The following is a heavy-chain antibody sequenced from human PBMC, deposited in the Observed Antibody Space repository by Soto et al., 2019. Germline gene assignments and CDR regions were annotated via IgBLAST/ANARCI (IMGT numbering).Heavy chain of an antibody. V-gene: IGHV3-23*01. CDR3: AKDGDSRGGIAAASTAFDI. Sequence: GGSLRLSCAASGFTFSSYAMSWVRQAPGKGLEWVSAISGSGGSTYYAYSVKGRFTISRDNSKNTLYLQMNSQREEDKDEYTGAKDGDSRGGIAAASTAFDIWGQGTMVTVSS. J-gene: IGHJ3*02. CDR1: GFTFSSYA. D-gene: IGHD6-13*01. CDR2: ISGSGGST.